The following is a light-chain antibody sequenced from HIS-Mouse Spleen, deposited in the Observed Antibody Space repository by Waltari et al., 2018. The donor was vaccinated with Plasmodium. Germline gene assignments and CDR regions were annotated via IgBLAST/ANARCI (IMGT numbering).Light chain of an antibody. J-gene: IGLJ3*02. CDR2: EDS. CDR1: PLPQNY. Sequence: SYELTQPPSVSLSPGQTARITCSGDPLPQNYAYLYQQKSGQAPVLVIYEDSKRPPGIPERFSGSSSGTMATLTISGAQVEDEADYYCYSTDSSGNHRVFGGGTKLTVL. CDR3: YSTDSSGNHRV. V-gene: IGLV3-10*01.